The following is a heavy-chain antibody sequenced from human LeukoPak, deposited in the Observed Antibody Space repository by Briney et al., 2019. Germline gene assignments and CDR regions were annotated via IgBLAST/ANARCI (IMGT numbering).Heavy chain of an antibody. CDR3: ARDSYSSGWYRFDY. CDR2: TYYRSEWYN. CDR1: GDSVSSNSAA. D-gene: IGHD6-19*01. V-gene: IGHV6-1*01. J-gene: IGHJ4*02. Sequence: SQTLSLTCAISGDSVSSNSAAWNWIRQSPSRGLEWLGRTYYRSEWYNDYAVSVKSRISINPDTSRNQFSLQLNSVTPEDTAVYYCARDSYSSGWYRFDYWGQGTLVTVSS.